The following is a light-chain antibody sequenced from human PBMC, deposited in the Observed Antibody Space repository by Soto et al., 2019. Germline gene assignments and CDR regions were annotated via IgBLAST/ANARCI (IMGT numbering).Light chain of an antibody. CDR2: EVN. Sequence: QSVLTQPASVSGSPGQSITISCIGTISDVGSYDLVSWYQQHPGKAPKLMIYEVNKRPSGVSNRFFGSKSGNTASLAISGLQAEDEADYYCSSYTTSSNYVFGTGTKLTVL. J-gene: IGLJ1*01. CDR1: ISDVGSYDL. CDR3: SSYTTSSNYV. V-gene: IGLV2-14*02.